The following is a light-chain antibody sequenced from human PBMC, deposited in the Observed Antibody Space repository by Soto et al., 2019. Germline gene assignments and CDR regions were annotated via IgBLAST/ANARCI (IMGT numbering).Light chain of an antibody. CDR1: QSISSW. CDR2: DAS. J-gene: IGKJ1*01. CDR3: QQYNSYPGT. V-gene: IGKV1-5*01. Sequence: DIQMTLSPSTLSASVGDRVTITCRASQSISSWLAWYQQKPGKAPKPMIYDASSLESGVPSRFSGSGSGKEFTLTISSLQPDDFATYYCQQYNSYPGTFGQGTKVEIK.